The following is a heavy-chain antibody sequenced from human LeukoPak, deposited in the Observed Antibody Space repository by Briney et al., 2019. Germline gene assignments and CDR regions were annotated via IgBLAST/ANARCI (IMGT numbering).Heavy chain of an antibody. CDR2: IKQDGSEK. CDR1: GFTFSNYW. Sequence: GGSLRLSCAASGFTFSNYWMSWVRQTPGKGLEWVANIKQDGSEKYYVDSVKGRFTISRDNAKNSLYLQINSLGAEDTAVYYCARDKIVGATHFDYWGQGTLVTVSS. D-gene: IGHD1-26*01. J-gene: IGHJ4*02. V-gene: IGHV3-7*01. CDR3: ARDKIVGATHFDY.